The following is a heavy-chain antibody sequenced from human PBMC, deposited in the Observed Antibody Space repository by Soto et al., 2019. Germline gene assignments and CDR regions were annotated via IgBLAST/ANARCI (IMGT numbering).Heavy chain of an antibody. J-gene: IGHJ4*02. Sequence: GGSLRLSCAASGFTFSTYAIHWVRQAPGKGLEWVAVISYDGSNKYYADSVKGRFTISRDNSKNTVYLQMNSLRAEDTAVYYCARVGRDSNLWCYFDYWGQGTLVTVSS. CDR1: GFTFSTYA. CDR2: ISYDGSNK. V-gene: IGHV3-30-3*01. D-gene: IGHD4-4*01. CDR3: ARVGRDSNLWCYFDY.